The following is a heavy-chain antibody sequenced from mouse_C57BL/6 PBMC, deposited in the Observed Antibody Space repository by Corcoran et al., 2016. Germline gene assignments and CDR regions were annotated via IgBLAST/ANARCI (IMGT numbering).Heavy chain of an antibody. D-gene: IGHD2-3*01. CDR2: INPNNGGT. Sequence: EVQLQQSGPELVKPGASVKIPCKASGYTFTDYNMDWVKQSHGKSLEWIGDINPNNGGTIYNQKFKGKATLTVDKSSSTAYMELRSLTSEDTAVYYCARWENLDGLYAMDYWGQGTSVTVSS. CDR1: GYTFTDYN. V-gene: IGHV1-18*01. J-gene: IGHJ4*01. CDR3: ARWENLDGLYAMDY.